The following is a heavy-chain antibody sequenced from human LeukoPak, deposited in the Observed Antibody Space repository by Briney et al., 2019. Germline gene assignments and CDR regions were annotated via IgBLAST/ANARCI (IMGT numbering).Heavy chain of an antibody. J-gene: IGHJ4*02. Sequence: GRSLRLSCAASGFTFSSYGMHWVRQAPGKGLEWVAVISYDGSNKYYADSVKGRFTISRDNSKSTLYLQMNSLRAEDTGVYYCAKDITIFGVVTVGPDYWGQGTLVTVSS. D-gene: IGHD3-3*01. CDR2: ISYDGSNK. CDR1: GFTFSSYG. V-gene: IGHV3-30*18. CDR3: AKDITIFGVVTVGPDY.